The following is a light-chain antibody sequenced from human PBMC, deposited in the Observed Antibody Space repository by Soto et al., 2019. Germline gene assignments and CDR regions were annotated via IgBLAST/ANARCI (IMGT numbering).Light chain of an antibody. J-gene: IGLJ2*01. CDR2: GVS. Sequence: NSSDVGNHNYVSWYQQHPGKAPKLMVYGVSNRPSGVSNRFSASKSGNTASLTISGLQAEDEADYYCSSYTSSSTLDVVFGGGTQLTVL. CDR3: SSYTSSSTLDVV. V-gene: IGLV2-14*04. CDR1: SSDVGNHNY.